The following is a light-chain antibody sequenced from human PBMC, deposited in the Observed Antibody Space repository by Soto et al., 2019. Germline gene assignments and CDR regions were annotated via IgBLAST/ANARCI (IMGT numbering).Light chain of an antibody. CDR2: KAS. CDR1: QSISNW. J-gene: IGKJ1*01. V-gene: IGKV1-5*03. Sequence: DIRMTQSPSTLSASVGDRVTITCRASQSISNWLAWYQQKPGKAPKLLIYKASSLESGVPSRFSGSGSGTEFTLTISSLQPNDFATYYCQQYNSYSRTFGQGTKVDIK. CDR3: QQYNSYSRT.